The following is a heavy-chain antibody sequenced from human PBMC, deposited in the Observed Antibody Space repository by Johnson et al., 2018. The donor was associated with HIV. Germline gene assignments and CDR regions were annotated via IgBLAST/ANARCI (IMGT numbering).Heavy chain of an antibody. CDR2: ISSGAGTI. CDR1: RFTFSDYY. J-gene: IGHJ3*02. Sequence: QVQLVESGGGVVQPGRSLRLSCAASRFTFSDYYMSWIRQAPGKGLEWVSYISSGAGTIYYADSVRGRFTISRDNAKNSLYLQMNSLRAEDTAVYYCARDNWNDADGAFDIWGQGTMVTVSS. D-gene: IGHD1-20*01. V-gene: IGHV3-11*04. CDR3: ARDNWNDADGAFDI.